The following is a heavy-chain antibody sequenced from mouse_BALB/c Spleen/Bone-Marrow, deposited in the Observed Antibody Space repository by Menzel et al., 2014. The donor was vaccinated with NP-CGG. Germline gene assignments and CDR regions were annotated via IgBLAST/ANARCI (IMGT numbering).Heavy chain of an antibody. J-gene: IGHJ2*01. CDR2: INPSNGRT. D-gene: IGHD1-1*01. CDR1: GYTFTSYW. CDR3: ARTTTVVATYYFDY. Sequence: QVQLKQSGAELVKPGASVKLSCKASGYTFTSYWMHWVKQRPGQGLEWIGEINPSNGRTNYNEKFKRKATLTVDKSSSTAYMQLSSLTSEDSAVYYCARTTTVVATYYFDYWGQGTTLTVSS. V-gene: IGHV1S81*02.